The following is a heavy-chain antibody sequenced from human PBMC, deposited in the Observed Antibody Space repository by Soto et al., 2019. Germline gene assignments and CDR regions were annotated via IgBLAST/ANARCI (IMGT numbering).Heavy chain of an antibody. CDR1: GGSISSYY. CDR2: IYYSGST. V-gene: IGHV4-59*01. D-gene: IGHD3-3*01. CDR3: AIARGDFWSGTHDAFDI. J-gene: IGHJ3*02. Sequence: SETLSLTCTVSGGSISSYYWSWIRQPPGKGLEWIGYIYYSGSTNYNPSLKSRVTISVDTSKNQFSLKLSSVTAADTAVYYCAIARGDFWSGTHDAFDIWGQGTMVTVSS.